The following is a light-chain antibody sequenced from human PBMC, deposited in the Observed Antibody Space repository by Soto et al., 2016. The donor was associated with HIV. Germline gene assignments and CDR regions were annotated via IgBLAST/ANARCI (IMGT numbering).Light chain of an antibody. CDR2: AAS. V-gene: IGKV1-17*01. Sequence: DIQMTQSPSSLSASVGDRVTITCRASQSITNYLNWYQQKPGKAPNLLMYAASTLQSGVPSRFSGSGSGTEFTLTISSLQPEDFATYYCQQLNSYPLTFGGGTKVEIK. CDR3: QQLNSYPLT. CDR1: QSITNY. J-gene: IGKJ4*01.